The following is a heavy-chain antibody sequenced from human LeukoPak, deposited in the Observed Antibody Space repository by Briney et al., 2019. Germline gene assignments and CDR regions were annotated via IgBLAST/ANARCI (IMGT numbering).Heavy chain of an antibody. CDR2: IQYDGSII. D-gene: IGHD1-26*01. J-gene: IGHJ4*02. V-gene: IGHV3-30*02. Sequence: PGGSLRLSCTASGFTFSSYGMHWVRQAPGKGLEWVAFIQYDGSIIYYTDSVKGRFTISRDNSKNTLYLQMNSLRAEDTAVYYCARTGGSYPYYFEYWGQGTLVTVSS. CDR1: GFTFSSYG. CDR3: ARTGGSYPYYFEY.